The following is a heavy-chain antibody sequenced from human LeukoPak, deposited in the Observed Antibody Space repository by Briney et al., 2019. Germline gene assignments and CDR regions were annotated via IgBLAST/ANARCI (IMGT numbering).Heavy chain of an antibody. CDR2: ISGSGDYT. V-gene: IGHV3-23*01. Sequence: GGSLRLSCAASGFAFSNYAMSWVRQAPGKGLEWVSCISGSGDYTYYADSVKGRFTISRDNSKNTLHLQMNSLRAEDTAVYYCASMIVADYWGQGTLVTVSS. J-gene: IGHJ4*02. CDR3: ASMIVADY. D-gene: IGHD3-22*01. CDR1: GFAFSNYA.